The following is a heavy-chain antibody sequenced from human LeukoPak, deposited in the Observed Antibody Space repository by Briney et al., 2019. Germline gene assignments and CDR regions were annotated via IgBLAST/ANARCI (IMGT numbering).Heavy chain of an antibody. CDR2: IKQDGSEK. CDR3: ARGGRVTVVMPFDY. V-gene: IGHV3-7*01. D-gene: IGHD2-15*01. CDR1: GFTFSSYA. Sequence: GGSLRLSCAASGFTFSSYAMSWVRQAPGKGLEWVANIKQDGSEKYYVDSVKGRFTISRDNAKNSLYLQMNSLRAEDTAVYYCARGGRVTVVMPFDYWGQGTLVTVSS. J-gene: IGHJ4*02.